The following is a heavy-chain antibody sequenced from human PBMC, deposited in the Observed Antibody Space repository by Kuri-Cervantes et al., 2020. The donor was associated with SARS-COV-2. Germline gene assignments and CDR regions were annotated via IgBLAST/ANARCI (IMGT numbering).Heavy chain of an antibody. CDR3: ARESPQQQLPYYYYYYMDV. CDR2: ISGSGGST. CDR1: GFTFSSSA. Sequence: GESLKISCVASGFTFSSSAMSWVRQAPGRGLEWVSSISGSGGSTYYADSVKGRFTISRDNAKNSLYLQMNSLRAEDTAVYYCARESPQQQLPYYYYYYMDVWGKGTTVTVSS. V-gene: IGHV3-23*01. D-gene: IGHD6-13*01. J-gene: IGHJ6*03.